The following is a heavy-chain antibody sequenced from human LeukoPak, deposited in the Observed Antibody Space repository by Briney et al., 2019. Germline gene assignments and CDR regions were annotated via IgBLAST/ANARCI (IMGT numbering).Heavy chain of an antibody. CDR2: IYSGGST. Sequence: HPGGSLRLSCAASGFTVSSNYMSWVRQAPGKGLEWVSVIYSGGSTYYADSVKGRFTISRDNSKNTLYLQMNSLRAEDTAVYYCARSGGRLWFGELLLSYYYGMDVWGQGTTVTVSS. CDR3: ARSGGRLWFGELLLSYYYGMDV. CDR1: GFTVSSNY. J-gene: IGHJ6*02. D-gene: IGHD3-10*01. V-gene: IGHV3-66*01.